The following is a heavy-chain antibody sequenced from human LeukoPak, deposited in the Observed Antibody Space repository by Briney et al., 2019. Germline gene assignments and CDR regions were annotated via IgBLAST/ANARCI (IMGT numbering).Heavy chain of an antibody. J-gene: IGHJ4*02. CDR1: GGSISSGGYY. CDR2: IYYSGST. V-gene: IGHV4-31*03. CDR3: ARTIGIAAADPGYYFDY. D-gene: IGHD6-13*01. Sequence: SQTLSLTCTVSGGSISSGGYYWRWIRQHPGKGLEWIGYIYYSGSTYYNPSLKSRVTISVDTSKNQFSLKLSSVTAADMAVYYCARTIGIAAADPGYYFDYWGQGTLVTVST.